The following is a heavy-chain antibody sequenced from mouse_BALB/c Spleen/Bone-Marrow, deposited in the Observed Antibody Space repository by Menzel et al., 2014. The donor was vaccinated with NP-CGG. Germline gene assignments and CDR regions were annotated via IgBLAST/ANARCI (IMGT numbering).Heavy chain of an antibody. CDR2: IYPGNSDS. V-gene: IGHV1-5*01. Sequence: VQLQQSVTVLSRSGASVKMSCKASGYSFSTYWMHWVKQRPGQGLEWIGAIYPGNSDSSYNQKFEGKAKLTAVTSASTAYMELISLTREDSAVYYCTRRGSSAFPYWGQGTLVAVSA. CDR1: GYSFSTYW. CDR3: TRRGSSAFPY. J-gene: IGHJ3*01. D-gene: IGHD1-1*01.